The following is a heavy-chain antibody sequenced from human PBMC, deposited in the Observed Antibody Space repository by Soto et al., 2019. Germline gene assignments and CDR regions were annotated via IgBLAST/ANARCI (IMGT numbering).Heavy chain of an antibody. CDR2: ISGTASRT. J-gene: IGHJ4*02. D-gene: IGHD3-9*01. V-gene: IGHV3-23*01. CDR1: GFTPATAP. Sequence: PVWSLGLSCAASGFTPATAPLSWVRQPPGKGLEWVTTISGTASRTYYVDSVKGRFFISRDNSKNTVTLQMNNLTLDDTAVYYCATSFRYFDNWGQGTRVTVSS. CDR3: ATSFRYFDN.